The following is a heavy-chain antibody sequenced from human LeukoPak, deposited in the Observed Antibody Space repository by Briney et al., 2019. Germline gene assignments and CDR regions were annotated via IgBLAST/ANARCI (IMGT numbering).Heavy chain of an antibody. CDR1: GFTFSSYA. V-gene: IGHV3-23*01. Sequence: GSLRLSCAASGFTFSSYAMTWVRRAPGKGVEWVSVIIASGGRTYYSDSVKGRFTISRDNSKNTLYLQMSSLRAEDTAVYYCAKDRGGGNFDFDYWGQGTLVTVSS. J-gene: IGHJ4*02. D-gene: IGHD2-21*01. CDR2: IIASGGRT. CDR3: AKDRGGGNFDFDY.